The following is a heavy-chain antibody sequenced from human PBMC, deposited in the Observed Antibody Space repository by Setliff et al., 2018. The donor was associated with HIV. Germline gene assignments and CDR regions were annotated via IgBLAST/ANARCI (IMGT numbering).Heavy chain of an antibody. CDR1: GGPISTSY. V-gene: IGHV4-4*09. J-gene: IGHJ3*02. D-gene: IGHD2-15*01. CDR2: IYISGTT. CDR3: AREQCSGGSCNGFDI. Sequence: KPSETLSLTCTVSGGPISTSYWNWIRQPPGKGLEWIAYIYISGTTNYNPSLKSRVTISLDTSRNQFSLKLGSVTAADTAMYSRAREQCSGGSCNGFDIWGQGTMVTVSS.